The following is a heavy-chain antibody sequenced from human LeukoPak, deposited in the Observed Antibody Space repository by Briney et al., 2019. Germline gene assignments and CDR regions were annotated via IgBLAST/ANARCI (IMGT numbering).Heavy chain of an antibody. CDR3: AAGLRSYDSSGYYAFDI. V-gene: IGHV1-58*01. CDR2: IVVGSGNT. D-gene: IGHD3-22*01. Sequence: SVKVSCKACGFTFTSSAVQWVRQARGQRLEWIGWIVVGSGNTNYAKKFQERVTITRDMSTSTAYMELSSLRSEDTAVYYCAAGLRSYDSSGYYAFDIWGQGTMVTVSS. J-gene: IGHJ3*02. CDR1: GFTFTSSA.